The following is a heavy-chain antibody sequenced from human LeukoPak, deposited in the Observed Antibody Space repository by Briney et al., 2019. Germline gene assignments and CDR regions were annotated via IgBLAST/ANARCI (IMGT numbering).Heavy chain of an antibody. Sequence: SETLSLTCTVSGGSISSYYWSWIRQPPGKGLEWIGYIYYSGSTNYNPSLKSRVTVSVDTSKNQFSLKLSSVTAADTAVYYCASNYYDSSGYYLEYFQHWGQGTLVTVSS. CDR1: GGSISSYY. CDR3: ASNYYDSSGYYLEYFQH. D-gene: IGHD3-22*01. CDR2: IYYSGST. V-gene: IGHV4-59*01. J-gene: IGHJ1*01.